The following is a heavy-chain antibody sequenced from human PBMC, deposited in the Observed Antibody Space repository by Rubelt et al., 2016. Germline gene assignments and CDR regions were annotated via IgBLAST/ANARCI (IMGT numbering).Heavy chain of an antibody. J-gene: IGHJ5*02. Sequence: QVQLVQSGAEVKKPGASVKVSCKASGYTFTTYGISWVRQAPGQGLEWLGWISTYNGNTNYAQKLQGRVTMTTDTSTSTAYMELRSLRSDDTAMYFCARGYCSSANCLFNWFDPWGQGTLVTVSS. CDR1: GYTFTTYG. CDR2: ISTYNGNT. D-gene: IGHD2-2*01. V-gene: IGHV1-18*01. CDR3: ARGYCSSANCLFNWFDP.